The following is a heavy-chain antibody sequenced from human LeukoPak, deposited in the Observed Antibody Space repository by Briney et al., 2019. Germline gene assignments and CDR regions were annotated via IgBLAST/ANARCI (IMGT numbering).Heavy chain of an antibody. J-gene: IGHJ4*02. CDR3: ARSQNYYGSGDY. CDR2: IYYTGKT. D-gene: IGHD3-10*01. CDR1: GGSISSGGYS. V-gene: IGHV4-61*03. Sequence: WETLSLTCAVSGGSISSGGYSWSWLRQPPGKALEWIGYIYYTGKTYYNPSLEGRVTILVDTSRNHFSVKLSSVTAADTAVYYCARSQNYYGSGDYWSQGTLVTVSS.